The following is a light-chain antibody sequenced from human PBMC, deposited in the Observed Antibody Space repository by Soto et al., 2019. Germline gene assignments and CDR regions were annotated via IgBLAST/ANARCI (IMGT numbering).Light chain of an antibody. Sequence: EIVLTQSPATLSLSPGERATLSCRASQSVSSYLAWYQQKPGQAPRLLIYDASNRATGIRARFSGSGSGTDFTVTISSLEPEDFAVYYCQQRSNWLTFGGGTKVEIK. CDR3: QQRSNWLT. J-gene: IGKJ4*01. V-gene: IGKV3-11*01. CDR2: DAS. CDR1: QSVSSY.